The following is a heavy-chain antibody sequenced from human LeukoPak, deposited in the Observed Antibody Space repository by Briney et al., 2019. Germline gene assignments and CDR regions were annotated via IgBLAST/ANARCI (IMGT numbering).Heavy chain of an antibody. CDR2: INHSGYT. V-gene: IGHV4-34*01. CDR1: GGSFSGYY. CDR3: ARGGLYYSYYGLDV. Sequence: SETLSLTCAVYGGSFSGYYWSWIRQPPGKGLEWIGEINHSGYTDYNPSLKSRVTLSVDTSKNQVSLKLTSVTAADTAVYYCARGGLYYSYYGLDVWGQGTTVAVSS. D-gene: IGHD3/OR15-3a*01. J-gene: IGHJ6*02.